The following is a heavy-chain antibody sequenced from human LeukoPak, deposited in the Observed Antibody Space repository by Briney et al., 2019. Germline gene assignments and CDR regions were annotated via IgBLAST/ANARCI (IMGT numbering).Heavy chain of an antibody. Sequence: GGSLRLSCAASGFTFSICAMSWVRQAPGKGLEWVSTISGSGGATYYADSVKGRFTISRDNSKNTLYLQMNGQRAEDTAVYYCGRTSYSNYWGQGTLVTVSS. J-gene: IGHJ4*02. D-gene: IGHD6-13*01. CDR2: ISGSGGAT. V-gene: IGHV3-23*01. CDR3: GRTSYSNY. CDR1: GFTFSICA.